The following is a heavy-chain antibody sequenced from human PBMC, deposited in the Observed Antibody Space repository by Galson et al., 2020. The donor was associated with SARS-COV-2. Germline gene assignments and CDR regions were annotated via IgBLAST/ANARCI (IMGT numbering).Heavy chain of an antibody. J-gene: IGHJ4*02. CDR3: ARAGKDKLGYCSSVSCYNFDS. CDR1: VFTFSDYS. V-gene: IGHV3-48*04. Sequence: GGSLRLSCAASVFTFSDYSINWVRLAPGKGLEWVSYISSTSNTVYYADSVKGRFIISRDNAKKSMFLQMNSLRAEDTAVYYCARAGKDKLGYCSSVSCYNFDSWGQGTLVTVSS. CDR2: ISSTSNTV. D-gene: IGHD2-2*01.